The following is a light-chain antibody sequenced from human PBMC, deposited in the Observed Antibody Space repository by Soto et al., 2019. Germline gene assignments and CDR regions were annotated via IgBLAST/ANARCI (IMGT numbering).Light chain of an antibody. V-gene: IGKV3-20*01. CDR2: GAS. Sequence: EIVLTQSPGTLSLSPGERATLSCRASQCVSSSYLAWYQQKPGQAPRLLIYGASSRATGIPDRFSGSGSGTDFTLTISRLEPEDFAVYYCQQYGSSPPKVTFGGGTKVDIK. J-gene: IGKJ4*01. CDR1: QCVSSSY. CDR3: QQYGSSPPKVT.